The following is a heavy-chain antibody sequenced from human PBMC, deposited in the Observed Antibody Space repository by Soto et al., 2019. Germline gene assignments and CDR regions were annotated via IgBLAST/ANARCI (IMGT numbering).Heavy chain of an antibody. CDR2: ISSSSSYT. J-gene: IGHJ5*02. Sequence: PGGSLRLSCAASGFTFSDYYMSWIRQAPGKGLEWVSYISSSSSYTNYADSVKGRFTISRDNAKNSLYLQMNSLRAEDTAVYYCARGSSSSWYSNWFDPWGQGTLVTVSS. CDR1: GFTFSDYY. CDR3: ARGSSSSWYSNWFDP. D-gene: IGHD6-13*01. V-gene: IGHV3-11*05.